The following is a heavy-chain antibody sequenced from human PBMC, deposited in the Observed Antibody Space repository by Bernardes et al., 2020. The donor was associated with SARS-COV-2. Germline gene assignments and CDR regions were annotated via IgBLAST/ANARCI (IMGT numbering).Heavy chain of an antibody. CDR1: GFTLSDQY. J-gene: IGHJ3*02. Sequence: GWSLRLSCVASGFTLSDQYMDWVRQAPGKGLEWVGRSRDKANRYTTEYAASVKGRFTISRDDSKNSLYLQMNSLKTEDTAVYYCARVSYDSSGVDALDIWGQGTMVTVSS. D-gene: IGHD3-22*01. CDR2: SRDKANRYTT. V-gene: IGHV3-72*01. CDR3: ARVSYDSSGVDALDI.